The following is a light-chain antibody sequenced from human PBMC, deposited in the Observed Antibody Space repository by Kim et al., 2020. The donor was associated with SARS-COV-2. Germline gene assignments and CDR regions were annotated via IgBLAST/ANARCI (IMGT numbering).Light chain of an antibody. CDR3: SSYAGSNNVV. Sequence: QSALTQPPSASGSPGQSVTISCTGTSSNVGNYNFVSWYQQHQGKAPKLMIYEVSKRPSGVPDRFSGSKSGNTASLTVSGLQTEDEANYYCSSYAGSNNVVFGGGTKLTVL. CDR2: EVS. J-gene: IGLJ3*02. V-gene: IGLV2-8*01. CDR1: SSNVGNYNF.